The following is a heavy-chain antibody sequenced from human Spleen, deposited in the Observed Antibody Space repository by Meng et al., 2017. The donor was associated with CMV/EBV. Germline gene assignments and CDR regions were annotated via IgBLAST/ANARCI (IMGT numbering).Heavy chain of an antibody. V-gene: IGHV1-2*02. CDR3: ARDLGLYYYGSGSSDY. D-gene: IGHD3-10*01. Sequence: QVQRVQSVAELKKPRASLKLSFKASGYTFTGYYMHWVRQAPGQGLEWMGWINPNSGGTNYAQKFQGRVTMTRDTSISTAYMELSRLRSDDTAVYYCARDLGLYYYGSGSSDYWGQGTLVTVSS. CDR2: INPNSGGT. CDR1: GYTFTGYY. J-gene: IGHJ4*02.